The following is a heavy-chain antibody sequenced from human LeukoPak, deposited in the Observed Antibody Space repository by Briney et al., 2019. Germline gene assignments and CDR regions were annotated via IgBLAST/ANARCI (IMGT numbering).Heavy chain of an antibody. Sequence: GGSLRFSCAASGFSFSSYAMSWVRQAPGKGLEWVSAISGSGGTTYYADSVKGRFTISRDNSKNTLYLQMNSLRAEDTAVYYCAKVGATLYYFDYWGQGSLVTVSS. CDR3: AKVGATLYYFDY. V-gene: IGHV3-23*01. CDR2: ISGSGGTT. D-gene: IGHD1-26*01. J-gene: IGHJ4*02. CDR1: GFSFSSYA.